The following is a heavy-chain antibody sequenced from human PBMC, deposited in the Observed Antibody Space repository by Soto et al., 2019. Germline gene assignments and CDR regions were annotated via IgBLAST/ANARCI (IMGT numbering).Heavy chain of an antibody. CDR1: GFTFSSYW. D-gene: IGHD3-10*01. Sequence: VGSLRLSCAASGFTFSSYWMHWVRQAPGKGLVWVSRIKSDGSSTSYAGSVKGRFTISRDNAKNALYLQMNSLRAEDTAVYYCARDNGSGTYYTRYWGQGTLVTVSS. CDR3: ARDNGSGTYYTRY. V-gene: IGHV3-74*01. J-gene: IGHJ4*02. CDR2: IKSDGSST.